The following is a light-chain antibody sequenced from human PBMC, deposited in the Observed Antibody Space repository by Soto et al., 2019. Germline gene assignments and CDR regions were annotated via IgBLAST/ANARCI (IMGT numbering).Light chain of an antibody. Sequence: EIVLTQSPATLSLSPGERATLSCRASQSVSSYLAWYQQKPGQAPRLLIFDASNSATGIPARFSGSGSGTDFTLTISSLAPEDFAVYYCQQRSNWLLTFGGGTKVEIK. J-gene: IGKJ4*01. CDR2: DAS. CDR1: QSVSSY. V-gene: IGKV3-11*01. CDR3: QQRSNWLLT.